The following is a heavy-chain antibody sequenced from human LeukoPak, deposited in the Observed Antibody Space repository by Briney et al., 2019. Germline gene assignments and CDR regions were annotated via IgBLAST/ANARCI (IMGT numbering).Heavy chain of an antibody. J-gene: IGHJ3*02. CDR1: GFTFDDYG. D-gene: IGHD1-1*01. CDR2: INWNGGST. V-gene: IGHV3-20*04. Sequence: GGSLRLSCAASGFTFDDYGMNWVRHAPGKGLEWVSGINWNGGSTGYADSVKGRFTISRDNAKNSLYLQMNSLRAEDTALYYCAREYNWNDGNAFDIWGQGTMVTVSS. CDR3: AREYNWNDGNAFDI.